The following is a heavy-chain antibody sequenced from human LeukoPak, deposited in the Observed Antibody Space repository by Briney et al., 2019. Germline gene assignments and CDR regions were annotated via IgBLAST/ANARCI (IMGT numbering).Heavy chain of an antibody. D-gene: IGHD6-6*01. Sequence: SATLSLTCTVTGGSISSSSYYWGWIRQPPGKGLEWIGSIYYCGSTYYNPSLKSRVTISVDTSKNQFSLKLSSVTAADTAVYYCARMRDIRIAARKYYYYYYMDVWGKGTTVTVS. CDR1: GGSISSSSYY. CDR3: ARMRDIRIAARKYYYYYYMDV. J-gene: IGHJ6*03. V-gene: IGHV4-39*01. CDR2: IYYCGST.